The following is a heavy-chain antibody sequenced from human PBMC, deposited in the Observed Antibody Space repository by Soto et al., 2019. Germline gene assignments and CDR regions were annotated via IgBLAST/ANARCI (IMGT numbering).Heavy chain of an antibody. CDR2: IWYDGSNK. CDR1: GFTFSSYG. J-gene: IGHJ4*02. V-gene: IGHV3-33*01. Sequence: QVQLVESGGGVVQPGRSLRLSCAASGFTFSSYGMHWVRQAPGKGLEWVAVIWYDGSNKYYADSVKGRFITSRDNSKNTLYLQMNSLRAEDTAVYYCARDCAGYSSGWYQRGGFDYWGQGTLVTVSS. D-gene: IGHD6-19*01. CDR3: ARDCAGYSSGWYQRGGFDY.